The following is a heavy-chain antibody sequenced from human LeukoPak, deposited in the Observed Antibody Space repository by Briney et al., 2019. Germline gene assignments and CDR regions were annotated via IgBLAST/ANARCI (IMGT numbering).Heavy chain of an antibody. CDR3: ARDMASIVRGITYYLDY. CDR1: GFTFSSNA. J-gene: IGHJ4*01. D-gene: IGHD3-10*01. V-gene: IGHV3-30-3*01. Sequence: PGRSLRLSCAASGFTFSSNAMHWVRQAPGKGLEWVALISKDGSNKYYADSVKGRFTISRDNSKNTLYLQMNSLKPEDTAVYYCARDMASIVRGITYYLDYWGHGTLVTVSS. CDR2: ISKDGSNK.